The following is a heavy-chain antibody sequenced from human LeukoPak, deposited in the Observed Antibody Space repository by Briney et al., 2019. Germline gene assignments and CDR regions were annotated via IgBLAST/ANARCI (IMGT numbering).Heavy chain of an antibody. CDR1: GGSFSGYY. V-gene: IGHV4-34*01. CDR2: INHSGST. J-gene: IGHJ4*02. Sequence: SETLSLTCAVYGGSFSGYYWSWIRQPPGKGLEWIGEINHSGSTNYNPSLKSRVTISVDTSKYQFSLKLSSVTAADTAVYYCARGAWYYYDSSGYYSYWGQGTLVTVSS. CDR3: ARGAWYYYDSSGYYSY. D-gene: IGHD3-22*01.